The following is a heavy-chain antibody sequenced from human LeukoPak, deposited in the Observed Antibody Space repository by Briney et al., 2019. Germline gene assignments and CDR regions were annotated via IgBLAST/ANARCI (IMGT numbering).Heavy chain of an antibody. Sequence: PSETLSLTCTVSGVSISSYYWSWIRQPPGKGLEWIGYIYYSGSTNYNPSLKSRVTISVDTSKNQFSLKLTSVTAADTAVYYCARDPGGYYFDYWGQGTLVTVSS. CDR1: GVSISSYY. D-gene: IGHD3-10*01. CDR2: IYYSGST. J-gene: IGHJ4*02. V-gene: IGHV4-59*01. CDR3: ARDPGGYYFDY.